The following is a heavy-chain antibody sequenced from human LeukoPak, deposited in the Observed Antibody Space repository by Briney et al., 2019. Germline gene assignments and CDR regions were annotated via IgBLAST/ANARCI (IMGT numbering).Heavy chain of an antibody. CDR3: ARGLGKYLLYGMDV. CDR1: GGSFSGYY. CDR2: INHSGST. D-gene: IGHD1-26*01. V-gene: IGHV4-34*01. Sequence: SETLSLTCAVYGGSFSGYYWSWIRQPSGKGLEWIGEINHSGSTNYNPSLKSRVTISVDTSKNQFSLKLSSGMAADRCVYYRARGLGKYLLYGMDVWGQGTTVTVSS. J-gene: IGHJ6*02.